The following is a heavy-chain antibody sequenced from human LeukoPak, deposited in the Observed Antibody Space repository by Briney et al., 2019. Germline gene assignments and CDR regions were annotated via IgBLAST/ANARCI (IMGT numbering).Heavy chain of an antibody. V-gene: IGHV3-23*01. D-gene: IGHD3-10*01. CDR2: ICGHGISI. Sequence: QPGGSLRLSCEASGFTFSNYAMSWVRQAPGKGLEWASGICGHGISIYNADSVKGRFTISRDNSKSTLYLVMNSLRAEDTAVYYCAKEDGNYGSGRYHYFDYWGQGTLVTVSS. CDR3: AKEDGNYGSGRYHYFDY. J-gene: IGHJ4*02. CDR1: GFTFSNYA.